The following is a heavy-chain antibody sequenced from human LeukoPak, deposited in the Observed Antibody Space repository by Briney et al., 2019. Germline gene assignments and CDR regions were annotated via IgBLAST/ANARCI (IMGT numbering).Heavy chain of an antibody. V-gene: IGHV1-2*02. J-gene: IGHJ4*02. D-gene: IGHD2-2*01. CDR2: TIPKSGGT. CDR3: ATSPSAAPLDY. Sequence: AAVKVSRKASGYTFTGYYMHLVRPAPGQGLGWVGWTIPKSGGTNYSQTFQGRVTMTRDTSISPAYMELSRLRSDDTAVYYWATSPSAAPLDYWGQGTLVTVSS. CDR1: GYTFTGYY.